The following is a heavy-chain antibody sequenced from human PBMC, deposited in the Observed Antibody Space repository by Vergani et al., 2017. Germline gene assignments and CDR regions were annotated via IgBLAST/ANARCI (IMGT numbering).Heavy chain of an antibody. CDR1: GFTFSSHA. D-gene: IGHD6-13*01. Sequence: EVQLLESGGGLVQPGGSLRLSCAASGFTFSSHAMSWVRQAPGKGLEWVSTISGSGGSTYYADSVKGRFTISRDNSKNTLYLQMNSLTAEDTAVYYCAEMGIAAASRMYYFDYWGQGTLVTVSS. CDR3: AEMGIAAASRMYYFDY. V-gene: IGHV3-23*01. J-gene: IGHJ4*02. CDR2: ISGSGGST.